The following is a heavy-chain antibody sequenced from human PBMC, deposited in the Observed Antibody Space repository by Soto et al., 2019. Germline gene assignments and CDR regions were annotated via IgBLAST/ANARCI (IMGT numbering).Heavy chain of an antibody. D-gene: IGHD1-20*01. CDR3: AREDKSRGINWFDP. CDR2: IYYSGST. J-gene: IGHJ5*02. Sequence: PSETLSLTCTVSGGSISSGGYYWSWIRQHPGKGLEWIGYIYYSGSTYYNPSLKSRVTISVDTSKNQISMKLSSVTASVTSVYYCAREDKSRGINWFDPWGQGTLVTVSS. CDR1: GGSISSGGYY. V-gene: IGHV4-31*03.